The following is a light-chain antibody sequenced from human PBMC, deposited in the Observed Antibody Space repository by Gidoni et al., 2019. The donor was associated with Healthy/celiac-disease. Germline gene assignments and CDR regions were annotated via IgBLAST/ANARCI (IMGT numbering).Light chain of an antibody. Sequence: DMVMTQSPLSLPVTPGEPASISCRSSQRLLHSNGYNYLDWYLQKPGQSPQLLIDLGSDRASGVPDRFSGSGSGTDFTLKISRVEAEDVGVYYCLQALQTPITFGQGTRLEIK. J-gene: IGKJ5*01. V-gene: IGKV2-28*01. CDR3: LQALQTPIT. CDR2: LGS. CDR1: QRLLHSNGYNY.